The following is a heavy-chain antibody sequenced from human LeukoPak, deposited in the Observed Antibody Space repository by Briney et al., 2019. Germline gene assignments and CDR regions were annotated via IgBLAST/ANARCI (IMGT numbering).Heavy chain of an antibody. D-gene: IGHD6-13*01. CDR2: ISSSSSYI. CDR1: GFTFSSYS. J-gene: IGHJ4*02. CDR3: ARERSHSSSWYLDY. V-gene: IGHV3-21*01. Sequence: PGGSLRLSCAASGFTFSSYSMNWVRQAPGKGLEWVSSISSSSSYIYYADSVKGRFTISRDNAKNSLYLQMNSLRAEDTAVYYCARERSHSSSWYLDYWGQGTLVTVSS.